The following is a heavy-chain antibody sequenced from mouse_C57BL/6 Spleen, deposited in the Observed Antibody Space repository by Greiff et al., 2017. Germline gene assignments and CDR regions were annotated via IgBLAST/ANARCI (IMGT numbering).Heavy chain of an antibody. Sequence: EVKLMESGGGLVQPGGSLSLSCAASGFTFTDYYMSWVRQPPGKALEWLGFIRNKANGYTTEYSASVKGRFTISRDNSQSILSLQMNALRAEDSATYYCARYRVTTVVATRAMDGWGQGTSVTVSS. CDR2: IRNKANGYTT. CDR1: GFTFTDYY. D-gene: IGHD1-1*01. CDR3: ARYRVTTVVATRAMDG. V-gene: IGHV7-3*01. J-gene: IGHJ4*01.